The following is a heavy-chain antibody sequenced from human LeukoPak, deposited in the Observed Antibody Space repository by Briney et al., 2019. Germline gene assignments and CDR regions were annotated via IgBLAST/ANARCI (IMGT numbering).Heavy chain of an antibody. CDR1: GGSISSGRYY. J-gene: IGHJ4*02. V-gene: IGHV4-39*01. Sequence: SGPLSLPCPFSGGSISSGRYYWGWIRQPPGRGLEWIGRIYYSGSTYYNPSLKSKVTISVDTSKNQFSLKLVSVTAADTAVYYCASPTTMTTAIEYWGQGTLVTVSS. CDR2: IYYSGST. CDR3: ASPTTMTTAIEY. D-gene: IGHD4-17*01.